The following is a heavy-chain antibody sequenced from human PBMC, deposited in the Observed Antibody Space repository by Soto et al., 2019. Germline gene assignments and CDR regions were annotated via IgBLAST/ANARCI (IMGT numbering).Heavy chain of an antibody. V-gene: IGHV1-18*01. D-gene: IGHD3-22*01. Sequence: QAQLVQSGAEVKKPGASVKVSCKASGYSFSSYGITWVRQAPGQGLEWLGWISPYNDDTKYAQRLQGRVTMTTDTSTRTAYKDIRCLRSDDTAIYYCARGGYYDSSGARNYHYYGMDVWGQGTTVTVSS. CDR3: ARGGYYDSSGARNYHYYGMDV. J-gene: IGHJ6*02. CDR1: GYSFSSYG. CDR2: ISPYNDDT.